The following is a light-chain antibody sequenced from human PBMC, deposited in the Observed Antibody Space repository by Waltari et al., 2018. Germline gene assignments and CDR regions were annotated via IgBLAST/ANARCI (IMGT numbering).Light chain of an antibody. J-gene: IGLJ2*01. V-gene: IGLV2-14*03. CDR1: SREVGGYNY. Sequence: QSALTQPASVSGSPGQSITISCTGTSREVGGYNYVSWHQQHPGKAPTLMIYDVTKRPSGVSNRFSGSKSGNTASLTISGLQAEDEADYYCSSYSSSSTLLFGGGTKLTVL. CDR3: SSYSSSSTLL. CDR2: DVT.